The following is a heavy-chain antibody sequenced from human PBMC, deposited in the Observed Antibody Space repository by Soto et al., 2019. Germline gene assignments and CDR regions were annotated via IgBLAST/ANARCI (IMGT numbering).Heavy chain of an antibody. V-gene: IGHV3-30*18. D-gene: IGHD6-13*01. Sequence: GGSLRLSCAASGLTFSRYGMHWVRQAPGKGLEWVAVISFDGSDKYYADSVKGRFTISRDNSKNTLYMQMNSLRAEDTAVYYYANSLLSIAAPGASYYYYGMDVWGQGTTVTVSS. CDR3: ANSLLSIAAPGASYYYYGMDV. J-gene: IGHJ6*02. CDR2: ISFDGSDK. CDR1: GLTFSRYG.